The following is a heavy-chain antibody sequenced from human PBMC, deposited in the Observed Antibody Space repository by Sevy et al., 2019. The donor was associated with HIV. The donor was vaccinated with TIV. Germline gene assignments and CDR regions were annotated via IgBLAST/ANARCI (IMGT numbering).Heavy chain of an antibody. J-gene: IGHJ4*02. CDR1: GGSISTYY. CDR3: ARTSPGYGGGWYDFDY. V-gene: IGHV4-4*07. Sequence: SETLSLTCTVSGGSISTYYWSWIRQPAGKGLERIGHIYISGSTKYNPSLKSRVTMSLDTSKNQFSLKLTSVTAADTAVYYCARTSPGYGGGWYDFDYWCQGTLVTVSS. CDR2: IYISGST. D-gene: IGHD6-19*01.